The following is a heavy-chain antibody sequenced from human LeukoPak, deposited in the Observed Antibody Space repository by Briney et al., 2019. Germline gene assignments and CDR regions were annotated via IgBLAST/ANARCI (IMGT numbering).Heavy chain of an antibody. CDR2: IRQDGSAK. J-gene: IGHJ4*02. V-gene: IGHV3-7*01. D-gene: IGHD5-12*01. CDR1: GFIFNDFW. Sequence: GGSLRLSCTASGFIFNDFWMSWVRQAPGEGLEWVANIRQDGSAKNYVDSVKGRFTISRDNAKKSLYLLMNGLTAEDTAVYYCAPPPIAATGNWGQGTLVTVSS. CDR3: APPPIAATGN.